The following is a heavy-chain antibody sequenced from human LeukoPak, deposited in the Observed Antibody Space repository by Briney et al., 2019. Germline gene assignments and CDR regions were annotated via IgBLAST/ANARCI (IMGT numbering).Heavy chain of an antibody. CDR3: ARENNEGEMATFDY. CDR2: IYYSGST. V-gene: IGHV4-59*01. J-gene: IGHJ4*02. D-gene: IGHD5-24*01. Sequence: SETLSLTCTVSGGSISSYYWSWIRQPPGKGLEWIGYIYYSGSTNYNPSLKSRVTISVDTSKNQFSLKLSSVTAADTAVYYCARENNEGEMATFDYWGQGTLVTVSS. CDR1: GGSISSYY.